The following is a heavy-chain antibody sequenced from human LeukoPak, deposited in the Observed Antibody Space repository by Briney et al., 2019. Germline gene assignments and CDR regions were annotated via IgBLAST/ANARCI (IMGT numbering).Heavy chain of an antibody. CDR2: IWYDGNNK. J-gene: IGHJ4*02. Sequence: GGSLRLSCAASGFTFSGYGMHWVRQAPGKGLEWVAVIWYDGNNKYYADSVKGRFTISRDNSKNTLYLQMNSLRAEDTAVYYCARGNGYNYGYLDYWGQGTLVTVPS. CDR1: GFTFSGYG. V-gene: IGHV3-33*01. D-gene: IGHD5-18*01. CDR3: ARGNGYNYGYLDY.